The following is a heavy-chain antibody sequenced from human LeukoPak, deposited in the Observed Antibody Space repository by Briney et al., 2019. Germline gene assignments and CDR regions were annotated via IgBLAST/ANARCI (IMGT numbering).Heavy chain of an antibody. Sequence: PGGSLRLSCAASGFTFSSYAMSWVRQAPGKGLEWVSAISGSGGSTYYADSVKGRFTISRDNSKNKVYLQMNSLRAEDTAVYYCAKSDTVSTHPFDIWGQGTMVTVSS. V-gene: IGHV3-23*01. J-gene: IGHJ3*02. D-gene: IGHD4-17*01. CDR3: AKSDTVSTHPFDI. CDR1: GFTFSSYA. CDR2: ISGSGGST.